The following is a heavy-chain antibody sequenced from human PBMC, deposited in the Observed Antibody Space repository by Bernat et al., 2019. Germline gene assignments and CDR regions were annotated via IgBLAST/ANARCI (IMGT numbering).Heavy chain of an antibody. CDR1: GGSISSYY. CDR2: INYSGST. Sequence: QLQLQESGPGLVKPSETLSLICTVSGGSISSYYWSWIRQPPGKGLEWIGYINYSGSTNYNPSLKSRVTISIDTSKNQFSLKLSSVTAADTAVYYCARDGYSYGYGGYGMDVWGQGTTVTVSS. V-gene: IGHV4-59*01. D-gene: IGHD5-18*01. CDR3: ARDGYSYGYGGYGMDV. J-gene: IGHJ6*02.